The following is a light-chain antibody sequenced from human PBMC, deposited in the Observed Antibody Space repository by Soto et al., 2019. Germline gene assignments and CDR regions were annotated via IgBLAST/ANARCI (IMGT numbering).Light chain of an antibody. V-gene: IGKV1-5*03. CDR3: QQYNSYSRT. Sequence: DIPMTQSPSTLSASVGDRVTITCRASQSISSRLAWYQQKPGKAPKLLIYKASSLESGVPPRFSGSGSGTEFTLTISSLQPDDFAAYYCQQYNSYSRTFGQGTKLEIK. CDR2: KAS. CDR1: QSISSR. J-gene: IGKJ2*01.